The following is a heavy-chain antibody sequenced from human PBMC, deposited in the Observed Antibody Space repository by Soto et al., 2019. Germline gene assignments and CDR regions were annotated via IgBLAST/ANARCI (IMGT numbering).Heavy chain of an antibody. J-gene: IGHJ4*02. CDR3: AKDRVDGYSSGPVNFDY. Sequence: GGSLRLSCAASGFTFSSYGMHWVRQAPGKGLEWVAVISYDGSNKYYGDSVKGRFTISRDNSKNTLYLQVNSLRAEDTAVYYCAKDRVDGYSSGPVNFDYWGQGTLVTVSS. CDR1: GFTFSSYG. V-gene: IGHV3-30*18. CDR2: ISYDGSNK. D-gene: IGHD5-18*01.